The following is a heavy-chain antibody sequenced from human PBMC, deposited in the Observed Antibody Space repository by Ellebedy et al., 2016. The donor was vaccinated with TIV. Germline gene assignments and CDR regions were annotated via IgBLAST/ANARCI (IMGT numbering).Heavy chain of an antibody. Sequence: MPSETLSLTCTVSGGSISSSGYYRGWVRQPPGEGLQWIGSMYYIGNTYSHPSLKSRVTLSVDTSKNQFSLNLTSVTAADTAVYYCARSLNPVTVIKGGGSFDVWGQGTMVTVSS. CDR2: MYYIGNT. CDR3: ARSLNPVTVIKGGGSFDV. D-gene: IGHD3-22*01. J-gene: IGHJ3*01. CDR1: GGSISSSGYY. V-gene: IGHV4-39*07.